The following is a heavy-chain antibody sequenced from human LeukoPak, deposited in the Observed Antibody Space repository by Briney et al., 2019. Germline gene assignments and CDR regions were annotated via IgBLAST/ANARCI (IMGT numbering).Heavy chain of an antibody. J-gene: IGHJ3*02. CDR2: IYSGGST. V-gene: IGHV3-53*01. CDR3: ASDYGDYVEAFDI. CDR1: GFTVSSNY. Sequence: GGSLRLSCAASGFTVSSNYMSWVRQAPGKGLEWVSVIYSGGSTYYADSVKGRFTISRDNSKNTLYLQMNSLRAEDTAVYYCASDYGDYVEAFDIWGQGTMVTVSS. D-gene: IGHD4-17*01.